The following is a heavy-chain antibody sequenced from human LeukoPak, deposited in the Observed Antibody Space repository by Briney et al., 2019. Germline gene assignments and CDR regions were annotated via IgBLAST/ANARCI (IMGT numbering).Heavy chain of an antibody. CDR2: ISSSSSYI. Sequence: GGSLRLSCAASGFTFSSYSMNWVRQAPGKGLEWVSSISSSSSYIYYADSVKGRFTISRDNAKNSLYLQMNSLRAEDTAVYYCARVNYYGSGSSLSTHFDYWGQGTLVTVSS. J-gene: IGHJ4*02. D-gene: IGHD3-10*01. V-gene: IGHV3-21*01. CDR1: GFTFSSYS. CDR3: ARVNYYGSGSSLSTHFDY.